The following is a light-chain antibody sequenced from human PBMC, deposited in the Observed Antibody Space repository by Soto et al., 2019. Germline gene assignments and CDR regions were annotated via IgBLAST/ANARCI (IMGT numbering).Light chain of an antibody. Sequence: QSALSQPPSASGSPGQSVAISCTGTSSDVGGYNHVSWYQQEPGKAPKLMIFEVSKRPSWVPDRFSGSKSGNTASLTVSGLQAEDEADYYCTSYAGTNNPVVFGGGTKLTVL. CDR2: EVS. CDR3: TSYAGTNNPVV. CDR1: SSDVGGYNH. V-gene: IGLV2-8*01. J-gene: IGLJ2*01.